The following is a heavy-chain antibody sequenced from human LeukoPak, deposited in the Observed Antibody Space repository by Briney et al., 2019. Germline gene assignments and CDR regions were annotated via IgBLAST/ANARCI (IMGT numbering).Heavy chain of an antibody. CDR3: ARLQWLSTPFFDY. J-gene: IGHJ4*02. Sequence: SETLSLTCTVSGGALISSNWWSWVRQPPGKGLEWIGEIYYSGSTNYNPSLKSRVNISLDTPKNQFSLKLISVTAADTAVYFCARLQWLSTPFFDYWGQGTLVTVSS. D-gene: IGHD6-19*01. CDR2: IYYSGST. CDR1: GGALISSNW. V-gene: IGHV4-4*02.